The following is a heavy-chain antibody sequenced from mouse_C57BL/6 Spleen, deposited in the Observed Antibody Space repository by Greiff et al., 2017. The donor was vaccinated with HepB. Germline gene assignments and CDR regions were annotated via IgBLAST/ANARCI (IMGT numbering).Heavy chain of an antibody. CDR2: ISYDGSN. CDR1: GYSITSGYY. J-gene: IGHJ3*01. Sequence: VQLKQSGPGLVKPSQSLSLTCSVTGYSITSGYYWNWIRQFPGNKLEWMGYISYDGSNNYNPSLKNRISITRDTSKNQFFLKLNSVTTEDTATYYCARSRQLGAYWGQGTLVTVSA. V-gene: IGHV3-6*01. CDR3: ARSRQLGAY. D-gene: IGHD3-2*01.